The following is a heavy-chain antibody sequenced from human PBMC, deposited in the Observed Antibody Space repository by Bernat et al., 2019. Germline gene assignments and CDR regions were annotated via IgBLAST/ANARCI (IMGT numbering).Heavy chain of an antibody. CDR2: IIPILGIA. V-gene: IGHV1-69*04. CDR3: AREGPYYDFWSGYDSSWYGMDV. CDR1: GGTFSSYA. D-gene: IGHD3-3*01. Sequence: QVQLVQSGAEVKKPGSSVKVSCKASGGTFSSYAISWVRQAPGQGLEWMGRIIPILGIANYAQKFQGRVTITADKSTSTAYMELSRLRSDDTAVYYCAREGPYYDFWSGYDSSWYGMDVWGQGTTVTVSS. J-gene: IGHJ6*02.